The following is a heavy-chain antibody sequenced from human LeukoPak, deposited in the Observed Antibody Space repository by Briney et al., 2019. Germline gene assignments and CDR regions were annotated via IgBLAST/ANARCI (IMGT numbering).Heavy chain of an antibody. CDR1: GFTFSSLA. D-gene: IGHD6-19*01. Sequence: GGSLRLSCVGSGFTFSSLAMNWVRQAPEKGLEWVSSISNDGSDIHYVDSVKGRFTISRDNARNSLYLQMNNLRAEDTAVYFCASLPWLVRWIYYWGQGTLGTVSS. V-gene: IGHV3-21*06. CDR3: ASLPWLVRWIYY. CDR2: ISNDGSDI. J-gene: IGHJ4*02.